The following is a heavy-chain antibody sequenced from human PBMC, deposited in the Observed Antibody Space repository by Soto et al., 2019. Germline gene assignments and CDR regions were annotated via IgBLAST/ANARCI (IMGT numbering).Heavy chain of an antibody. CDR3: ARARGGDFWSGYSNGMDV. V-gene: IGHV1-18*01. Sequence: GASVKVSCKASGYTFTSYGISWVRQAPEQGLEWMGWISAYNGNTNYAQKLQGRVTMTTDTSTSTAYMELRSLRSDDTAVYYCARARGGDFWSGYSNGMDVWGQGTTVTVSS. D-gene: IGHD3-3*01. CDR1: GYTFTSYG. CDR2: ISAYNGNT. J-gene: IGHJ6*02.